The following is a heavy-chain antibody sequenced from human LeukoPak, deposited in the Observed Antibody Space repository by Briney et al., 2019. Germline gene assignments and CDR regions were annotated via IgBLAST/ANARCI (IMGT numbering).Heavy chain of an antibody. CDR1: GGSIISGSYY. D-gene: IGHD4-11*01. Sequence: SQTLSLTCTVSGGSIISGSYYWSWIRQPAGKGLEWIGRIYTSGSTNYNPSLKSRVTISVDTSKNQFSLKLSSVTAADTGVYYAANRIHVYGNYHDAFDIWGQGTMVTVSS. V-gene: IGHV4-61*02. CDR2: IYTSGST. CDR3: ANRIHVYGNYHDAFDI. J-gene: IGHJ3*02.